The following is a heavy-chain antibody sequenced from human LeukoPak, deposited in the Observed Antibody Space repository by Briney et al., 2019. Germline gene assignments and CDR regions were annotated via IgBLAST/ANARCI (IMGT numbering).Heavy chain of an antibody. V-gene: IGHV3-33*01. J-gene: IGHJ5*02. CDR2: IWYDGSNK. CDR3: ARGPPYYCSGGSCDGHWFDP. CDR1: GFTFSSYG. Sequence: GRSLGLSCAASGFTFSSYGMHWVRQAPGKGLEWVAVIWYDGSNKYYADSVKGRFTISRDNSKNTLYLQMNSLRAEDTAVYYCARGPPYYCSGGSCDGHWFDPWGQGTLVTVSS. D-gene: IGHD2-15*01.